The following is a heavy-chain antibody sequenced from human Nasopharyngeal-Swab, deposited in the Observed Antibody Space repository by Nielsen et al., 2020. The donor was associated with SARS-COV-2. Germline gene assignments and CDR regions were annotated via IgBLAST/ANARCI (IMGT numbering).Heavy chain of an antibody. CDR3: ARGGFLEWFYYIEV. CDR2: ISYDGNNK. CDR1: GFSFSSYA. V-gene: IGHV3-30-3*01. D-gene: IGHD3-3*01. J-gene: IGHJ6*03. Sequence: GGSLRLSCAASGFSFSSYALHWVRQAPGKGLEWVTVISYDGNNKHYADSVKGRFTISRDNSKKTLFLQMNSLRVEDTAVYYCARGGFLEWFYYIEVWGKGTTVTVSS.